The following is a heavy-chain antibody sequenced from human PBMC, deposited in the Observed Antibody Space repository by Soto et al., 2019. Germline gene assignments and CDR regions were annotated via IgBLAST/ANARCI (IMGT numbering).Heavy chain of an antibody. V-gene: IGHV4-59*01. CDR2: IYYSGST. CDR3: ARDLGDHYDSSGYFDY. D-gene: IGHD3-22*01. CDR1: GDSITSYS. Sequence: QVQLQESGPGLVKPSETLSLTCTVSGDSITSYSWSWIRQPPGKGLEWIGHIYYSGSTNYNPSLKRRVTMSVDSSKNQFSLRLSSVTAADTAVYYCARDLGDHYDSSGYFDYWGQGTLVSVSS. J-gene: IGHJ4*02.